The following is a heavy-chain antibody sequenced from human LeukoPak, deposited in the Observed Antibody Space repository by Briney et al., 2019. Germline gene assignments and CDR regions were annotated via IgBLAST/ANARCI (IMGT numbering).Heavy chain of an antibody. Sequence: SETLSLTCAVSGGSISTYYWSWIRQPPGKGLEWIGEINHSGSTNYNPSLKSRVTISVDTSKNQFSLKLSSVTAADTAVYYCARHGGRITMVRGVTAKYNWFDPWGQGTLVTVSS. CDR3: ARHGGRITMVRGVTAKYNWFDP. CDR1: GGSISTYY. D-gene: IGHD3-10*01. V-gene: IGHV4-34*01. CDR2: INHSGST. J-gene: IGHJ5*02.